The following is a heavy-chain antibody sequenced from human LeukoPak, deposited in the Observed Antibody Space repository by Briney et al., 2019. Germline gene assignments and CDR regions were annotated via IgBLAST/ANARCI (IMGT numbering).Heavy chain of an antibody. CDR3: AREGYSYAYDY. J-gene: IGHJ4*02. Sequence: GGSLRLSCAASGFTFSSYAMHWVRQAPGKGLEWVAVISYDGSNKYYADSVKGRFTISRDNSKNTLFLQMNSLRAEDTAVYYCAREGYSYAYDYWGQGTLVTVPS. D-gene: IGHD5-18*01. CDR2: ISYDGSNK. CDR1: GFTFSSYA. V-gene: IGHV3-30-3*01.